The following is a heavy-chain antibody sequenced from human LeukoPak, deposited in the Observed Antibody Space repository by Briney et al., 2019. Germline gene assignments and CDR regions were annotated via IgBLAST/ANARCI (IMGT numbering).Heavy chain of an antibody. CDR2: IKQDGSEK. V-gene: IGHV3-7*03. CDR1: GFSFSSYW. J-gene: IGHJ4*02. Sequence: GSLRLSCAASGFSFSSYWMNWVRQAPGKGLEWVANIKQDGSEKYYVDSVKGRFTISRDNAKNSLYLQMNSLRAEDTAVYYCESGAYSFFYWGQGTLVTVSS. CDR3: ESGAYSFFY. D-gene: IGHD5-18*01.